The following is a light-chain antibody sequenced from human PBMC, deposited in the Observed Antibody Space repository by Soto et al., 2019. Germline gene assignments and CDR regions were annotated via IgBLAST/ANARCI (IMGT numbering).Light chain of an antibody. J-gene: IGLJ2*01. CDR2: DVS. CDR1: SSDVGDYIY. V-gene: IGLV2-11*01. Sequence: QSALTQPRSVSGSPGQSVTLSCTGTSSDVGDYIYVSWYQQHPGKAPKLMIYDVSKRPSGVPDRFSGSKSGNTASLTFSGLQAEDEADYYCCSYAGSYTLVFGGGTKLTVL. CDR3: CSYAGSYTLV.